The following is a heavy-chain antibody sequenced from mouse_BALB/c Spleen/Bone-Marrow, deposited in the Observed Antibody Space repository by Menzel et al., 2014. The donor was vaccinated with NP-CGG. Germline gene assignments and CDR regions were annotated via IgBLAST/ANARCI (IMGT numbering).Heavy chain of an antibody. J-gene: IGHJ2*01. D-gene: IGHD4-1*01. Sequence: VHLVESGPELVKPGASVKMSCTASGYTFTDYVISWVKQRTGQGLVWIVEIYPGSGSTYYNEKFKGKATLTADKSSNRAYMQLSSLISEDSAVYLCATGTDYWGQGTTLTVSS. CDR2: IYPGSGST. CDR1: GYTFTDYV. CDR3: ATGTDY. V-gene: IGHV1-77*01.